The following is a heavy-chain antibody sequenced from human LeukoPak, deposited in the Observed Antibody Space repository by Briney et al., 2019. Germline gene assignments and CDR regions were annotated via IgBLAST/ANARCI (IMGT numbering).Heavy chain of an antibody. D-gene: IGHD3-3*01. J-gene: IGHJ4*02. CDR1: GFTFSSYA. Sequence: PGGSLRLSCAASGFTFSSYAMSWVRQAPGKGLEWVSAISGSGGSTYYADSVKGRFTISRDNSKNTLYLQMNSLRAEDTAVYYCAKVPYYDFWSGYSRPYAPYFDYWGQGTLVTVSS. V-gene: IGHV3-23*01. CDR3: AKVPYYDFWSGYSRPYAPYFDY. CDR2: ISGSGGST.